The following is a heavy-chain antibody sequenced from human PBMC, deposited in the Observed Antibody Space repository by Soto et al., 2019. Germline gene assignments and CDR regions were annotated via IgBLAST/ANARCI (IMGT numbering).Heavy chain of an antibody. CDR2: IYYSGST. J-gene: IGHJ2*01. D-gene: IGHD4-17*01. CDR3: ARVPRVTRVRFRWYFDL. CDR1: GGSISSGGYY. V-gene: IGHV4-31*03. Sequence: QVQLQESGPGLVKPSQTLSLTCTVSGGSISSGGYYWSWIRQHPGKGLEWIGYIYYSGSTYYNPSRKSRVTLSVDTSKNQFSLKLSSVTAADTAVYYCARVPRVTRVRFRWYFDLWSRGTLVTVAS.